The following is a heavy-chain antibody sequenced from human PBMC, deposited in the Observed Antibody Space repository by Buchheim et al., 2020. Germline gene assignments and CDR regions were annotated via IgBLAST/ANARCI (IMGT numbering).Heavy chain of an antibody. D-gene: IGHD3-3*01. J-gene: IGHJ6*02. Sequence: QVQLVESGGGVVQPGRSLRLSCAASGFTFSSYGMHWVRQAPGKGLEWVAVIWYDGSNKYYADSAKGRFTISRDNSKNTLYLQMNSLRAEDTAVYYCARDPRYYDFWSGYSTNYYYYGMDVWGQGTT. CDR2: IWYDGSNK. V-gene: IGHV3-33*01. CDR1: GFTFSSYG. CDR3: ARDPRYYDFWSGYSTNYYYYGMDV.